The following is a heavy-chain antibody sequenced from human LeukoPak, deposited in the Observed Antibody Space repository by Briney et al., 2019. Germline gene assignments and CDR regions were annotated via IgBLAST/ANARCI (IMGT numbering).Heavy chain of an antibody. CDR2: ISWNSGSI. J-gene: IGHJ5*02. CDR3: ARDHYYDSSGYYGWFDP. D-gene: IGHD3-22*01. CDR1: GFTFDDYA. V-gene: IGHV3-9*01. Sequence: PGRSLRLSCAASGFTFDDYAMHWVRQAPGKGLEWVSGISWNSGSIGYADSVKGRFTISRDNAKNSLYLQMNSLRAEDTAVYYCARDHYYDSSGYYGWFDPWGQGTLVTVSS.